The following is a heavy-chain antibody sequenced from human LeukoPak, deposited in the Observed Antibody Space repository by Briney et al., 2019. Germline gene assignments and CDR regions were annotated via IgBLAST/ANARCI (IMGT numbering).Heavy chain of an antibody. J-gene: IGHJ6*01. CDR1: GRSISIYY. CDR2: ICFRGST. CDR3: ARFASYDRHRMAV. Sequence: PSETLSLTCTVSGRSISIYYWGWVRQSPGRVLECVGYICFRGSTNNSPSPKSRVPISVAPAKTQFSLKLSSLTAADSAVYYCARFASYDRHRMAVWGEGGKVTVCS. V-gene: IGHV4-59*01. D-gene: IGHD3-22*01.